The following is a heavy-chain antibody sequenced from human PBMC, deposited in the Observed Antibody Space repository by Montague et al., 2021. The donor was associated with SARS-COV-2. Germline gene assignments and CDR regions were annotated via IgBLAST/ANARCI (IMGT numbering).Heavy chain of an antibody. CDR2: ISGSGGST. D-gene: IGHD3-22*01. CDR1: GFTFSSYA. Sequence: SLRLSFSASGFTFSSYAMSWVRQAPGKGLEWVSAISGSGGSTYYADSVKGRFTISRDNSKNTLYLQMNSLRVEDTAVYYCRVANYYDSISDYWGQGTLVTVSS. V-gene: IGHV3-23*01. CDR3: RVANYYDSISDY. J-gene: IGHJ4*02.